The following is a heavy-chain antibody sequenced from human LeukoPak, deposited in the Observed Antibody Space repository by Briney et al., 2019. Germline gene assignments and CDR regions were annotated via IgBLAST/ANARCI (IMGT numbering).Heavy chain of an antibody. V-gene: IGHV1-2*02. CDR1: GYTFSVYY. D-gene: IGHD4-23*01. Sequence: ASVKVSCKASGYTFSVYYMYWVRQAPGQGLEWMGWINPSSGGTNYAQKFQGRVTMTRDTSISTAYLELGRLKSDDTAVYYCATGGNEFDYWGQGTLVTVSS. CDR3: ATGGNEFDY. J-gene: IGHJ4*02. CDR2: INPSSGGT.